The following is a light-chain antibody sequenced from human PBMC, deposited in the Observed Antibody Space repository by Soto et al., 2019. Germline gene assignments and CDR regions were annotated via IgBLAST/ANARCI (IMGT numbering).Light chain of an antibody. CDR1: QGISGW. CDR2: ATS. Sequence: MQMTQSPSSVSASVGDRVTITCRASQGISGWLAWYQQKPGKAPKLLIYATSTLQSGVPPRFSGSASGTDFTLTLSSLQPADFATYYCLQSTNVQPLTFGGGTKVEIK. J-gene: IGKJ4*01. V-gene: IGKV1-12*01. CDR3: LQSTNVQPLT.